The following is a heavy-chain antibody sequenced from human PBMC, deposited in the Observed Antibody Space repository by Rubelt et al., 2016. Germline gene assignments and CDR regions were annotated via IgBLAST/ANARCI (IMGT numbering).Heavy chain of an antibody. CDR2: IWYDGSNK. D-gene: IGHD2-8*02. CDR3: ARDLSTGYFDY. J-gene: IGHJ4*02. Sequence: DAGQGLEWVAVIWYDGSNKYYADSVKGRFTISRDNSKNTLYLQMNSLRAEDTAVYYCARDLSTGYFDYWGQGTLVTVSS. V-gene: IGHV3-30*04.